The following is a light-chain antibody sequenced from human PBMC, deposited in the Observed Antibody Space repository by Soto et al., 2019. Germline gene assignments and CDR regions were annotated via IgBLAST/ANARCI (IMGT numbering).Light chain of an antibody. Sequence: QSALTQPPSASGSPGQSVTISCTGTSSDVGGYNYVSWYQQHPGKAPKLMIYDVSERPSGVPDRFSGSKSGNTASLTVSGLQAEDEADYYCSSYGGSNNLIVGGGTKVTVL. CDR3: SSYGGSNNLI. CDR1: SSDVGGYNY. J-gene: IGLJ2*01. V-gene: IGLV2-8*01. CDR2: DVS.